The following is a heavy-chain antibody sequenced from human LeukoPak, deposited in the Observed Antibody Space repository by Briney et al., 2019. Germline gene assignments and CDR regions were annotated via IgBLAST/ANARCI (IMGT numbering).Heavy chain of an antibody. CDR2: INNSGST. V-gene: IGHV4-34*01. J-gene: IGHJ4*02. Sequence: SETLSLTCAVYGGSFCCYYWSWIRPPPGQGREGSGKINNSGSTNYNQSLKSRVTISVDTSKNQCSLKLSSVTAADTAVYYCARGSYSGYYFDYWGQGTLVTVSS. CDR3: ARGSYSGYYFDY. CDR1: GGSFCCYY. D-gene: IGHD1-26*01.